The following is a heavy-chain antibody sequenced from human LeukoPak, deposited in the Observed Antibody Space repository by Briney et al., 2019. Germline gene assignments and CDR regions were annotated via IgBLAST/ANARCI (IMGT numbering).Heavy chain of an antibody. CDR1: GFTVSSNY. CDR2: IYSGGST. J-gene: IGHJ5*02. CDR3: ASRATVTTDRFWFDP. Sequence: PGGSLRLSCAASGFTVSSNYMSWVRQAPGKGLKWVSVIYSGGSTYYADSVKGRFTISRDNSKSTLYLQMNSLRAEDTAVYYCASRATVTTDRFWFDPWGQGTLVTVSS. D-gene: IGHD4-11*01. V-gene: IGHV3-53*01.